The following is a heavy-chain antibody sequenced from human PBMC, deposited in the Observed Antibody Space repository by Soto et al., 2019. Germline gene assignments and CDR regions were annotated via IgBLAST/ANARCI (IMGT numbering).Heavy chain of an antibody. CDR2: ISSSGTTI. Sequence: QVQLVESGGGLVKPGGSLRLSCEASDFTFSNYYMSWIRQAPGKGLEWLSYISSSGTTIYYADSVKGRFTISRDNANNSLSLHMSPLRAEDTAVYYCARVRGSGRFGEGYYFDYWGQGTLVTVSS. D-gene: IGHD3-10*01. V-gene: IGHV3-11*01. CDR1: DFTFSNYY. CDR3: ARVRGSGRFGEGYYFDY. J-gene: IGHJ4*02.